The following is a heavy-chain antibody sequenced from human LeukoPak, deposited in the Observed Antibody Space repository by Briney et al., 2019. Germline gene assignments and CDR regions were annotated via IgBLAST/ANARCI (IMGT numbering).Heavy chain of an antibody. CDR1: GFTFSSYW. J-gene: IGHJ6*03. V-gene: IGHV3-7*01. CDR2: IKQDGSEK. Sequence: GGSLRLSCAASGFTFSSYWMSWVRQAPGKGLEWVASIKQDGSEKYYVDSVKGRFTISRDNAKNSLYLQMNSLRAEDTAVYYCARDAGVVVPAANYMDVWGKGTTVTVSS. CDR3: ARDAGVVVPAANYMDV. D-gene: IGHD2-2*01.